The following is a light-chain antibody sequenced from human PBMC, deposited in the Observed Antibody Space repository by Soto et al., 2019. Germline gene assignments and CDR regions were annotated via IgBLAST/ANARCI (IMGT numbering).Light chain of an antibody. CDR3: SSYTTSSTRV. V-gene: IGLV2-14*01. Sequence: QSALTQPASVSGSPGQSITISCTGTSGDVGGYHSVSWYQQHPGIAPKLMIYEVSNRPSGVSNRFSGSKSGNTASLTISGLQAEDEADYYCSSYTTSSTRVFGGGTKLTVL. CDR2: EVS. J-gene: IGLJ2*01. CDR1: SGDVGGYHS.